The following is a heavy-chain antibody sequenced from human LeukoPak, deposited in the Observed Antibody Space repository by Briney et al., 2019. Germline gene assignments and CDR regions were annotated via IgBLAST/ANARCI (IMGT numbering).Heavy chain of an antibody. V-gene: IGHV4-59*08. Sequence: SETLSLTCTVSGGSINGYYWTWIRQPPGKGLEWIGYIFYSGSTNYNPSLKSRVTLSVDTSKNQFSLKLGSVTAADTAVYYCARQPYMLGAYYFDYWGQGTLVTVSS. CDR3: ARQPYMLGAYYFDY. J-gene: IGHJ4*02. D-gene: IGHD1-26*01. CDR2: IFYSGST. CDR1: GGSINGYY.